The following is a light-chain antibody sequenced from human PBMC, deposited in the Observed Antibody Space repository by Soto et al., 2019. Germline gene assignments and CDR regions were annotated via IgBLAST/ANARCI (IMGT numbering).Light chain of an antibody. CDR2: GAP. Sequence: EIVLTXSXXXPSWHPGAGATPSCRASQSINSFLAWYQQRRGQAPRLLIHGAPNRATGIPDRFSGSGSGPDFTLTISRLEPEDFAVYYCQQYGSSPRWTFGQGTKVDIK. V-gene: IGKV3-20*01. CDR1: QSINSF. CDR3: QQYGSSPRWT. J-gene: IGKJ1*01.